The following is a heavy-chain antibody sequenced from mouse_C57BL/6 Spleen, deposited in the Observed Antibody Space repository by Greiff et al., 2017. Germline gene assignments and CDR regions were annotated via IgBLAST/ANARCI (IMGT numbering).Heavy chain of an antibody. CDR3: ARESLFITTVVATDYAMDY. J-gene: IGHJ4*01. Sequence: EVQGVESGGGLVKPGGSLKLSCAASGFTFSDYGMHWVRQAPEKGLEWVAYISSGSSTIYYANTVKGLVTISRDNAKNTLFLQMTSLRSEDTTMYYCARESLFITTVVATDYAMDYWGQGTSVTVSS. D-gene: IGHD1-1*01. CDR1: GFTFSDYG. V-gene: IGHV5-17*01. CDR2: ISSGSSTI.